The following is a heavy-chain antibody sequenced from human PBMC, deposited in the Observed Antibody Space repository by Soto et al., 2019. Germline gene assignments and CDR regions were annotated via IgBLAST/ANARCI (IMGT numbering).Heavy chain of an antibody. V-gene: IGHV4-59*11. CDR1: GGSMSSHY. J-gene: IGHJ4*02. Sequence: SETLSLTCTVSGGSMSSHYWTWLRQPPGKGLEWIGYISYSGSSYYNPSLKSRVTISADTSRNQFSLRLTSVIAADTAVYFCARADPDASVGFWGQGTLVTVSS. CDR2: ISYSGSS. D-gene: IGHD3-16*01. CDR3: ARADPDASVGF.